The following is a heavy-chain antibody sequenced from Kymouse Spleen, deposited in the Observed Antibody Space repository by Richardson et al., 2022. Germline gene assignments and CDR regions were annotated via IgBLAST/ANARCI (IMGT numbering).Heavy chain of an antibody. D-gene: IGHD1-26*01. CDR3: ARRVGATGYYYYYGMDV. V-gene: IGHV4-34*01. CDR1: GGSFSGYY. J-gene: IGHJ6*02. Sequence: QVQLQQWGAGLLKPSETLSLTCAVYGGSFSGYYWSWIRQPPGKGLEWIGEINHSGSTNYNPSLKSRVTISVDTSKNQFSLKLSSVTAADTAVYYCARRVGATGYYYYYGMDVWGQGTTVTVSS. CDR2: INHSGST.